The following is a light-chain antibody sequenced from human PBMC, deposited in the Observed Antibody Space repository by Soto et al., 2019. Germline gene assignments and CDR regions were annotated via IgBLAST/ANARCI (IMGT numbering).Light chain of an antibody. Sequence: QSALTQPASVSGSPGQSITISCAGSSSDIGGYEYVSWYQQPPDKAPKLIIYEVSDRPSGVYHRFSGSKSGNTASLTISVLLPEDEADYYCSSYTTAIPYVFGTGTKLTVL. CDR3: SSYTTAIPYV. CDR1: SSDIGGYEY. J-gene: IGLJ1*01. V-gene: IGLV2-14*01. CDR2: EVS.